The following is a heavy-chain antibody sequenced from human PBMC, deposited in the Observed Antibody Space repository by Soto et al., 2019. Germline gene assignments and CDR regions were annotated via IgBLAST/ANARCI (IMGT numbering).Heavy chain of an antibody. Sequence: EVQLVESGGGLVQPGGSLRLSCAVSGFTFSSYDMHWVRQTTGEGLEWVSGIGTAADPYYAGSVKGRFTISRENAKNSLYLEVNNLRVGDTAVYYCARGFGGGFYSRAFDIWGQGTLITVSS. V-gene: IGHV3-13*05. J-gene: IGHJ3*02. CDR2: IGTAADP. D-gene: IGHD3-16*01. CDR3: ARGFGGGFYSRAFDI. CDR1: GFTFSSYD.